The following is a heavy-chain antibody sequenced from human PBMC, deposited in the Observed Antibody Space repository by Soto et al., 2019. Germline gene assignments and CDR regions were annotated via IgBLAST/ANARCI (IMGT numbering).Heavy chain of an antibody. Sequence: QVQLVQSGAEVKKPGASVKVSCKASGYTFTTYGMSWVRQAPGQGLDWMGWISTYNGNTKYAERLQGRVTMTTDTTTSXAYXXXXXXXXXXXXXXXXXXXXXXXXXXXGDYFLDYWGQGTLVTVSS. D-gene: IGHD3-3*01. CDR3: XXXXXXXXXXXGDYFLDY. CDR2: ISTYNGNT. J-gene: IGHJ4*02. V-gene: IGHV1-18*01. CDR1: GYTFTTYG.